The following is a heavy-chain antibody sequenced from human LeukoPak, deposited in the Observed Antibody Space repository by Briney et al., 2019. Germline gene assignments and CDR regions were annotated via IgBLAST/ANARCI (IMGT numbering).Heavy chain of an antibody. J-gene: IGHJ4*02. CDR3: AKDDRLAVPGDY. D-gene: IGHD6-19*01. V-gene: IGHV3-30*18. CDR1: GFTFSTYG. Sequence: GGSLRLSCAASGFTFSTYGMHRVRQASGKGLEWVAVILYDGSDKFYADSVKGRFTVSRDNSKNTLYLQMNSLRPEDTAVYYCAKDDRLAVPGDYWGQGTLVTASS. CDR2: ILYDGSDK.